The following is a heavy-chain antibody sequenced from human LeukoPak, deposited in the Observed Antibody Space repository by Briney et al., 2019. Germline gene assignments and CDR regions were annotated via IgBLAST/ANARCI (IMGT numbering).Heavy chain of an antibody. Sequence: PGGSLRLSCAASGFTVSNNYMNWVRQAPGKGLEWVSGIYSGATTYYADSVKGRFTISGDNSKNTLSLQMNSLRAEDTAVYYCARELRIVDTTMLNYYYYYYMDVWGKGTTVTVSS. CDR2: IYSGATT. D-gene: IGHD5-18*01. V-gene: IGHV3-53*01. CDR1: GFTVSNNY. CDR3: ARELRIVDTTMLNYYYYYYMDV. J-gene: IGHJ6*03.